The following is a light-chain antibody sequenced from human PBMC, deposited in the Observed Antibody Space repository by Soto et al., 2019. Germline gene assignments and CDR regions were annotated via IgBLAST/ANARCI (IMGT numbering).Light chain of an antibody. J-gene: IGKJ5*01. Sequence: DIQMTQSPSTLSASVGDRVTITCRASQSISSWLAWYQQKPGKAPKLLIYDASSLESGVPSRFSGSGSGTAFTLPISSLQPDDFATYYCQQYNSYPITFGQGTRLEIK. CDR3: QQYNSYPIT. CDR1: QSISSW. CDR2: DAS. V-gene: IGKV1-5*01.